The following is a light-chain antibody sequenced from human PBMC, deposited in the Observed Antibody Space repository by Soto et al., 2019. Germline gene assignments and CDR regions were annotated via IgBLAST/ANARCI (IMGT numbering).Light chain of an antibody. Sequence: SVLPQSPCTLSLSPGERATLCCMSSQSVSSSYLTWYQQKPGQAPRLLIYGASSRATGIPDRFSGSGSGTDFTLTVSRLEPEDFAVYYCQQYGSSITSGQGRRLEI. V-gene: IGKV3-20*01. CDR2: GAS. J-gene: IGKJ5*01. CDR1: QSVSSSY. CDR3: QQYGSSIT.